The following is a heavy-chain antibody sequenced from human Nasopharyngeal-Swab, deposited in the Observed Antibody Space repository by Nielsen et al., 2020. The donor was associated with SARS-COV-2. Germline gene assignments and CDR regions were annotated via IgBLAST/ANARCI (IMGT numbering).Heavy chain of an antibody. J-gene: IGHJ5*02. CDR3: AREVGFEGWFDP. V-gene: IGHV3-21*04. D-gene: IGHD1-26*01. CDR2: ISSSSSYI. Sequence: WIRQPPGKGLEWVSSISSSSSYIYYADSVKGRFTISRDNAKNSLYLQMNSLRADDTAVYYCAREVGFEGWFDPWGQGTLVTVSS.